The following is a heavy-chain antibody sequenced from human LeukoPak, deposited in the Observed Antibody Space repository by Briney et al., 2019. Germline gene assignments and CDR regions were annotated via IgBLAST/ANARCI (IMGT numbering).Heavy chain of an antibody. CDR2: ISSSSRSYI. Sequence: GGSLRLSCAASGFTFSSYSMNWVRQAPGKGLEWVSSISSSSRSYIYYADSVKGRFTISRDNAKNTLYLQMNSLRAEDTAVYYCAKTTDTGLWFGTRYYYYYYMDVWGKGTTVTISS. CDR3: AKTTDTGLWFGTRYYYYYYMDV. CDR1: GFTFSSYS. V-gene: IGHV3-21*04. J-gene: IGHJ6*03. D-gene: IGHD3-10*01.